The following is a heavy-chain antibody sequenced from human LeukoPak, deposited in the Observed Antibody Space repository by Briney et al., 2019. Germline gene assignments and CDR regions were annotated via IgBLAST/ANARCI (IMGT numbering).Heavy chain of an antibody. J-gene: IGHJ4*02. V-gene: IGHV3-20*04. CDR3: AKLGYYEATDY. CDR1: GFTFDDYG. CDR2: INWNGGST. D-gene: IGHD3-22*01. Sequence: PGGSLRLSCAASGFTFDDYGMSWVRQAPGKGLEWVSGINWNGGSTGYADSVKGRFTISRDNAKNTLYLQMNSLRAEDTAVYYCAKLGYYEATDYWGQGTLVTVSS.